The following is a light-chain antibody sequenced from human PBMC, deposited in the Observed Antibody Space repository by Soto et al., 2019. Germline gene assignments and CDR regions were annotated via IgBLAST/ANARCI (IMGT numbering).Light chain of an antibody. CDR3: MQALQTPPWT. CDR2: LGS. J-gene: IGKJ1*01. V-gene: IGKV2-28*01. CDR1: QSLLHSNAYNY. Sequence: DIVMTQSPLSLPVIPGEPASISCRSSQSLLHSNAYNYLDWYLQKPGQSPQLLIYLGSNRASGVPDRFSGSGSGTDFTLKLSRVEAEDVGVYYCMQALQTPPWTFGQGTKVDIK.